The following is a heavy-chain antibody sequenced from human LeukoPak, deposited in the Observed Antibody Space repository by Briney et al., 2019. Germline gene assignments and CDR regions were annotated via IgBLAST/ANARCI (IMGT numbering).Heavy chain of an antibody. V-gene: IGHV3-48*03. J-gene: IGHJ4*02. Sequence: GGSLRLSCAASGFTFSSYEMNWVRQAPGKGLEWVSYISSSGSTIYYADSVKGRFTISRDNAKNSLYLQMNSLRAEDTAVYYCAREGLTWVRGAQDYWGQGTLVTVSS. CDR1: GFTFSSYE. D-gene: IGHD3-10*01. CDR2: ISSSGSTI. CDR3: AREGLTWVRGAQDY.